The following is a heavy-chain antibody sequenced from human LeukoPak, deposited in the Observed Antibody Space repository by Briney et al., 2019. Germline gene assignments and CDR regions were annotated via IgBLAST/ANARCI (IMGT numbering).Heavy chain of an antibody. J-gene: IGHJ3*02. CDR3: AKVGVAMIPTLGHYDSSGYYGQLYAFDI. CDR2: IRYDGSNK. D-gene: IGHD3-22*01. CDR1: GFTFSSYG. V-gene: IGHV3-30*02. Sequence: GGSMRLSCAASGFTFSSYGMHWVRQAPGKGLEWVAFIRYDGSNKNYADSVKGRFTISRDNSKNTLYLQMNSLRAEDTAVYYCAKVGVAMIPTLGHYDSSGYYGQLYAFDIWGQGTMVTVSS.